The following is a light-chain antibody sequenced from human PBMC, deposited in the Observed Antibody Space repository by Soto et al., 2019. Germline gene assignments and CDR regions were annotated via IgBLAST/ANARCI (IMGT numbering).Light chain of an antibody. CDR3: QQAYSTRT. Sequence: VSASGGDRGGSSSRESQDIAGYLAWYQHKPGRAPELLIHAASSLQSGVPSRFSGSGSGTDFTLTIISLQPDDFAAYSSQQAYSTRTFGQGTKVDIK. CDR1: QDIAGY. CDR2: AAS. J-gene: IGKJ1*01. V-gene: IGKV1D-12*01.